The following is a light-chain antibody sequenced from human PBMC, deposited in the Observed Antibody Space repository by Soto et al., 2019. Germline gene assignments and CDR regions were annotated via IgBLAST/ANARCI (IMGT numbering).Light chain of an antibody. CDR2: GAS. J-gene: IGKJ1*01. Sequence: DIVMTQSPDSLSLSPGERATLSCRASQSVGRNLGWYQQKPGQPPRLLIYGASSRATGIPDRFSGSGSGTDFTLTISRLEPEDFAVYYCQQFGASLTWTFGQGTKVDI. V-gene: IGKV3-20*01. CDR3: QQFGASLTWT. CDR1: QSVGRN.